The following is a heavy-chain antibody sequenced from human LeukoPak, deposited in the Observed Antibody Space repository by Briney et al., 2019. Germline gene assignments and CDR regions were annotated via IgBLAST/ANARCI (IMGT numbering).Heavy chain of an antibody. Sequence: GGSLRLSCAASGFTFSGYGMHWVRRTPGKGLEWLAFIRYDESKTYYADSVKGRFTISRDNSKNTVSLQMNSLRTEDTAVYYCAKDVQGYNYDLYYYDYWGQGTLVTVSS. CDR3: AKDVQGYNYDLYYYDY. D-gene: IGHD3-10*01. CDR1: GFTFSGYG. V-gene: IGHV3-30*02. J-gene: IGHJ4*02. CDR2: IRYDESKT.